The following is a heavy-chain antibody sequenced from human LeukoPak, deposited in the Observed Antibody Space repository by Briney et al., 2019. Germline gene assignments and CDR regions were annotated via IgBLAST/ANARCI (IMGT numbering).Heavy chain of an antibody. CDR1: GFNFSSYA. CDR3: AKVSGSGSYFGFDY. Sequence: GGSLRLSCAASGFNFSSYAMSWVRQAPGKGLEWVSAISGSGGSTYYADSVKGLFTISRDNSKNTLYLQMNSLRAEDTAVYYCAKVSGSGSYFGFDYWGQGTLVTVSS. CDR2: ISGSGGST. V-gene: IGHV3-23*01. J-gene: IGHJ4*02. D-gene: IGHD3-10*01.